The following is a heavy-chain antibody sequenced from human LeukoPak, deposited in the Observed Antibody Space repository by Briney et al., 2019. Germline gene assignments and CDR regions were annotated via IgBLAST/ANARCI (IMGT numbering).Heavy chain of an antibody. CDR3: ARGRVWEPNYYYYYYMDV. J-gene: IGHJ6*03. D-gene: IGHD1-26*01. Sequence: PSETLSLTCAVYGGSFSGYYWSWIRQPPGKGLEWIGEINHSGSTNYNPSLKSRVTISADTSKNQFSLKLSSVTAADTAVYYCARGRVWEPNYYYYYYMDVWGKGTTVTVSS. V-gene: IGHV4-34*01. CDR1: GGSFSGYY. CDR2: INHSGST.